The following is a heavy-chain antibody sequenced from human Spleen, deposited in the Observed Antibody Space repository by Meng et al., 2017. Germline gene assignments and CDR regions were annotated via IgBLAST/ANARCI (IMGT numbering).Heavy chain of an antibody. CDR1: GGSFSDYY. D-gene: IGHD4-11*01. V-gene: IGHV4-34*01. J-gene: IGHJ4*02. CDR3: ARGPTTMAHDFDY. Sequence: VELQQWGGGRLKPSEHLFLTCVVSGGSFSDYYWSWIRQPPGKGLEWIGEINHSGSTNYNPSLESRATISVDTSQNNLSLKLSSVTAADSAVYYCARGPTTMAHDFDYWGQGTLVTVSS. CDR2: INHSGST.